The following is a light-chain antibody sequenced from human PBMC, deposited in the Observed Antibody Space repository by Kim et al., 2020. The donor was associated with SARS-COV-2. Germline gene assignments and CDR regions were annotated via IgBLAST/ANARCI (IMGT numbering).Light chain of an antibody. V-gene: IGKV3-20*01. CDR2: AAS. Sequence: ELVLTQSPGTMSLSPGERATLSCRAILSVSSSHLAWYQQEPGQAPRLLSYAASSRATGIPDRFSGSGSGTDFTLTISRLEPDDSAVYYCQQYVSSYTFGQGTKLEI. J-gene: IGKJ2*01. CDR1: LSVSSSH. CDR3: QQYVSSYT.